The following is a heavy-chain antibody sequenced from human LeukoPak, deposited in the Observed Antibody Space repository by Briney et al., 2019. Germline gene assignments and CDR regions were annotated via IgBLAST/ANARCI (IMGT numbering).Heavy chain of an antibody. Sequence: PSETLSLTCTVSGGSISSYYWSWIRQPPGKGLEWIGYIYYSGSTNYNPSLKSRVTISVDTSKNQFSLKLSSVTAADTAVYYCARDYYDSSGYPWAFDIWGQGTMVTVSS. CDR3: ARDYYDSSGYPWAFDI. V-gene: IGHV4-59*12. D-gene: IGHD3-22*01. CDR2: IYYSGST. J-gene: IGHJ3*02. CDR1: GGSISSYY.